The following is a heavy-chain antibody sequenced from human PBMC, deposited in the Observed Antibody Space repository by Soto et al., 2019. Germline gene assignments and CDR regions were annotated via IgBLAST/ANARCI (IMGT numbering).Heavy chain of an antibody. J-gene: IGHJ6*02. CDR1: GYTFTSYD. V-gene: IGHV1-18*01. Sequence: GASVKVSCKASGYTFTSYDINWVRQATGQGLEWMGWISAYNGNTNYAQKLQGRVTMTTDTSTSTAYMELRSLRSDDTAVYYCARFRLRRITIFGVVPSYYYGMDVWGQGTTVTVSS. CDR3: ARFRLRRITIFGVVPSYYYGMDV. CDR2: ISAYNGNT. D-gene: IGHD3-3*01.